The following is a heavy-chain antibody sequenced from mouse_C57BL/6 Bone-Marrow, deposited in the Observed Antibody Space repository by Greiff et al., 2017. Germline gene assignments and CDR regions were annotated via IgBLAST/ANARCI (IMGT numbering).Heavy chain of an antibody. J-gene: IGHJ2*01. CDR3: ARNWYYVDY. V-gene: IGHV1-81*01. Sequence: VQLQQSGAELARPGASVKLSCKASGYTFTSYGISWVKQRTGQGLEWIGEIYPRSGNTYYNAKFKGKATLTSDKSSSTAYMELRSLTSEDSAVYFCARNWYYVDYWGQGTTLTVAS. CDR1: GYTFTSYG. CDR2: IYPRSGNT. D-gene: IGHD4-1*01.